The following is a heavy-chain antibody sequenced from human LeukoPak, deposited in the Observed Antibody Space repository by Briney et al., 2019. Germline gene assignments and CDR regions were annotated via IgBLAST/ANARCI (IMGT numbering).Heavy chain of an antibody. V-gene: IGHV4-59*01. CDR1: GGSISSYY. CDR3: ARSLGSGYDNFDY. J-gene: IGHJ4*02. CDR2: IYYSGST. D-gene: IGHD5-12*01. Sequence: SETLSLTCTVSGGSISSYYWSWIRQPPGKGLEWIGYIYYSGSTNYNSSLRSRVTISVDTSKNQFSLKLSSVTAADTAVYYCARSLGSGYDNFDYWGQGTLVTVSS.